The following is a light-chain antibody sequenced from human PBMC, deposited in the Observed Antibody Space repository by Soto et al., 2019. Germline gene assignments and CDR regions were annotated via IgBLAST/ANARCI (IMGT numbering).Light chain of an antibody. CDR2: DGS. J-gene: IGKJ4*01. CDR3: QQFHSQPLT. V-gene: IGKV1-33*01. Sequence: IHMTQSPSSLSASVWDRVTITCQASQDISKYVNWYQQKPGTAPKLLIYDGSNVQLGVPSRFSVSGSGTDFTFTINSLRPEDIATYYCQQFHSQPLTFGGGTKVDIK. CDR1: QDISKY.